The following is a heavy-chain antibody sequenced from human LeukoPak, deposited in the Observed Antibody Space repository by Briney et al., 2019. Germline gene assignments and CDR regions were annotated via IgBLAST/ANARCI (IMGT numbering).Heavy chain of an antibody. V-gene: IGHV1-8*03. CDR2: MNPNSGNT. J-gene: IGHJ4*02. D-gene: IGHD1-26*01. Sequence: GASVKVSCKASGYTFTSYDINWVRQATGQGLEWMGWMNPNSGNTGYAQKFQGRVTITRNTSISTAYMELNSLRSDDTAVYYCARLVVGATTGDYWGQGTLVTVSS. CDR1: GYTFTSYD. CDR3: ARLVVGATTGDY.